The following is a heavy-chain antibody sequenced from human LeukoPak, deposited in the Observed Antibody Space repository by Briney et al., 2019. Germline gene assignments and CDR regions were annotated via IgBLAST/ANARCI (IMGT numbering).Heavy chain of an antibody. CDR2: IYYSGST. V-gene: IGHV4-59*13. CDR1: GGSISSYY. J-gene: IGHJ5*02. Sequence: PSETLSPTCTVSGGSISSYYWSWIRQPPGKGLEWIGYIYYSGSTNYNPSLKSRVTISVDTSKNQFSLKLSSVTAADTAVYYCAREVLGYLSAWGQGTLVTVSS. CDR3: AREVLGYLSA. D-gene: IGHD5-18*01.